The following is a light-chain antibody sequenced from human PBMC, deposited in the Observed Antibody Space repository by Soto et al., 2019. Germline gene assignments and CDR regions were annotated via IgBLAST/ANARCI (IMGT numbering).Light chain of an antibody. J-gene: IGKJ5*01. CDR1: QSFGSNY. CDR2: GAS. V-gene: IGKV3-20*01. Sequence: EFVLAQSPGTLSLSPGERATLSCRASQSFGSNYLAWYQQKPGQAPRLLIYGASSRATGIADRFSGSGSGTDFTLTIRRLEPEDFALYYCQQYGYSPITFGQGTRLEI. CDR3: QQYGYSPIT.